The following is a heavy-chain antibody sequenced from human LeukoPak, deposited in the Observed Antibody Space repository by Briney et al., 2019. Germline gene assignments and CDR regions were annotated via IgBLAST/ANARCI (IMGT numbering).Heavy chain of an antibody. V-gene: IGHV3-30*02. CDR1: GFTFSSSG. CDR3: AKDMFPDYYDSSGHPGYFDY. Sequence: GGSLRLSCAASGFTFSSSGMHWVRQAPGRGLEWVAFIRFDGTTKYYAQSVRGRFTISRDNSKNTLGLQMNSLRAEDTALYYCAKDMFPDYYDSSGHPGYFDYWGQGTLVTVSS. J-gene: IGHJ4*02. D-gene: IGHD3-22*01. CDR2: IRFDGTTK.